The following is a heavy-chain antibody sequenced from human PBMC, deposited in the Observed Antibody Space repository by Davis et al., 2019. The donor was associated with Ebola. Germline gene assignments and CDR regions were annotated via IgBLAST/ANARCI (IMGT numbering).Heavy chain of an antibody. CDR3: ARHGGAANIVVVPAAYYGMDV. D-gene: IGHD2-2*01. CDR1: GYSFTSYW. V-gene: IGHV5-51*01. CDR2: IYPGDSDT. Sequence: GGSLRLSCKGSGYSFTSYWIGWVRQMPGKGLEWMGIIYPGDSDTRYSPPFQGQVTISADKSISTAYLQWSSLKASDTAMYYCARHGGAANIVVVPAAYYGMDVWGQGTTVTVSS. J-gene: IGHJ6*02.